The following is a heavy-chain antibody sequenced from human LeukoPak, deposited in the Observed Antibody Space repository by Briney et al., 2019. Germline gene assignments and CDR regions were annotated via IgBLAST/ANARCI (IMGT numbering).Heavy chain of an antibody. Sequence: GSLRLSCAASGFTFSSYGMHWVRQAPGKGPVWVSRIKSDGSSTRFADSVQGRFTISRDNGKNTLYLQMNSLRAEDTAVYYCARGGETNNWYPGYFDYWGQGALVTVSS. J-gene: IGHJ4*02. CDR1: GFTFSSYG. V-gene: IGHV3-74*01. D-gene: IGHD1-1*01. CDR2: IKSDGSST. CDR3: ARGGETNNWYPGYFDY.